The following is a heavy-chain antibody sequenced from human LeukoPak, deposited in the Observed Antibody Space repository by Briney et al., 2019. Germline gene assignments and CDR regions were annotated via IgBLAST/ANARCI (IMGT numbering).Heavy chain of an antibody. CDR1: GYTFTCYY. J-gene: IGHJ5*02. V-gene: IGHV1-2*06. D-gene: IGHD2-15*01. CDR2: INPNSGGT. CDR3: ARSFPRIVVVVAATPDNWFDH. Sequence: ASVKVSCKASGYTFTCYYMHWVRQAPGQGLEWRGRINPNSGGTNYAQKFQGRVTMTRDTSISTAYMELSRLRSDDTAVYYCARSFPRIVVVVAATPDNWFDHWGQGTLVTVSS.